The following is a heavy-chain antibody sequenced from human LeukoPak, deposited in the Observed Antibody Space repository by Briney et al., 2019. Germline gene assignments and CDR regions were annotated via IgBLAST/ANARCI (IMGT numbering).Heavy chain of an antibody. Sequence: ASVKVSCKASGYTFTSYDINWVRQAAGQGLEWMGWMNPNSGNTGYAQKFQGRVTITRNISIGTAYMELSSLRSEDTAVYYCARRLRFVIDPWGQGTLVIFSS. CDR1: GYTFTSYD. CDR3: ARRLRFVIDP. V-gene: IGHV1-8*01. J-gene: IGHJ5*02. D-gene: IGHD3-10*01. CDR2: MNPNSGNT.